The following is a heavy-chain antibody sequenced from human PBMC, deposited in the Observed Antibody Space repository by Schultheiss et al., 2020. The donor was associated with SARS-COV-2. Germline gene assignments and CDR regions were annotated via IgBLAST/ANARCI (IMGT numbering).Heavy chain of an antibody. J-gene: IGHJ4*02. CDR3: ARGRSGVTPDFDY. D-gene: IGHD4-23*01. Sequence: GESLKISCKASGYTFTSYGISWVRQAPGQGLEWMGWINPNSGGTNYAQKFQGRVTMTEDTSTDTAYMELSSLRSEDTAVYYCARGRSGVTPDFDYWGQGTLVTVSS. CDR2: INPNSGGT. V-gene: IGHV1-18*01. CDR1: GYTFTSYG.